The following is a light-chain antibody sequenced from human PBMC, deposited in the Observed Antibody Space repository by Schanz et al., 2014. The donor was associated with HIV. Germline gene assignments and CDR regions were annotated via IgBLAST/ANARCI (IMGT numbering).Light chain of an antibody. J-gene: IGLJ3*02. Sequence: QSVLTQPPSVSGAPGQRVTISCTGSSSNIGAGYDVHWYQQIPRTAPKLLIYGNSNRPSGVPDRFSGSKSGTSASLAISGLRSEDEADYYCAAWDDGLFWMFGGGTKLTVL. CDR1: SSNIGAGYD. CDR2: GNS. V-gene: IGLV1-40*01. CDR3: AAWDDGLFWM.